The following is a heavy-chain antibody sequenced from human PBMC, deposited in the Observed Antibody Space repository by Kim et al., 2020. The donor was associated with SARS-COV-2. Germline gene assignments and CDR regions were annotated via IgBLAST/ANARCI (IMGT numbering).Heavy chain of an antibody. CDR3: AILPGFGELGVDY. Sequence: YSPSFQGQVTISADKSISTAYLQWSSLKASDTAMYYCAILPGFGELGVDYWAQGTLVTVSS. V-gene: IGHV5-51*01. J-gene: IGHJ4*02. D-gene: IGHD3-10*01.